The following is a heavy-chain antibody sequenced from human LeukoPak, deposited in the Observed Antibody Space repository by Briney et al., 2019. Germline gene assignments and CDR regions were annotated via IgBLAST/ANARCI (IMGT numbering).Heavy chain of an antibody. CDR3: AKDYCSGGSCYSDY. CDR2: ISWNSGSV. D-gene: IGHD2-15*01. V-gene: IGHV3-9*01. Sequence: SLRLSCAASGFTFDDYAMHWVRQAPGKGLEWVSGISWNSGSVAYADSVKGRFTISRDNAKKSLYLQMNSLRAEDTALYYCAKDYCSGGSCYSDYWGQGTLVTVSS. CDR1: GFTFDDYA. J-gene: IGHJ4*02.